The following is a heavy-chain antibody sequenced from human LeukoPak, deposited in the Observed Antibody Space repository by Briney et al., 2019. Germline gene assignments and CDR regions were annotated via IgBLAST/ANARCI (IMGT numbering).Heavy chain of an antibody. CDR2: IYYSGST. CDR1: GGSISSYY. D-gene: IGHD3-22*01. V-gene: IGHV4-59*01. Sequence: SETLSLTCTVSGGSISSYYWSWIRQPPGKGLGWIGNIYYSGSTNYNPSLKSRVTISGDASKNQFSLKLSSVTAADTAVCYCARGAYSERSGFFDYWGQGTLVTVSS. J-gene: IGHJ4*02. CDR3: ARGAYSERSGFFDY.